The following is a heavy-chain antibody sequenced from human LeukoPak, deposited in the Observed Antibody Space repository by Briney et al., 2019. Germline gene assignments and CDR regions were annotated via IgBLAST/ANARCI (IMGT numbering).Heavy chain of an antibody. CDR3: AKTYSRESGYDFFFHH. V-gene: IGHV3-33*06. J-gene: IGHJ4*02. CDR1: GFSFSNYG. Sequence: PGGSLRLSCAASGFSFSNYGFHWVRQAPGKGLDWVSAISYDGKNIHYADSVKGLFTISRDNSRNTVYLQMNSLRVEDTAVYYCAKTYSRESGYDFFFHHWGQGTRVTVSS. D-gene: IGHD5-12*01. CDR2: ISYDGKNI.